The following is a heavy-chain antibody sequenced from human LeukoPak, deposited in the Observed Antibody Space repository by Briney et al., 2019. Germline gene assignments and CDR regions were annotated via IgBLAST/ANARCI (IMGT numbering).Heavy chain of an antibody. V-gene: IGHV3-30-3*01. Sequence: GGSLRLSCAASGFTFSNYAMHWVRQAPGKGLEWVALISYDGSNKYYADSVKGRFTISRDNSKNTLYLQMNSLRAEDTAVYYCAKEMGYYYDSNEYWGQGTLVTVSS. CDR1: GFTFSNYA. CDR2: ISYDGSNK. CDR3: AKEMGYYYDSNEY. J-gene: IGHJ4*02. D-gene: IGHD3-22*01.